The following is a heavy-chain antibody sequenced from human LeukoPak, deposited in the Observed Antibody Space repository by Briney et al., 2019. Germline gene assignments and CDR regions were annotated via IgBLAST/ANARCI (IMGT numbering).Heavy chain of an antibody. D-gene: IGHD4-17*01. CDR3: VRANGDYSYYYYYMDV. J-gene: IGHJ6*03. CDR2: ISSSSSYI. V-gene: IGHV3-21*01. CDR1: GFTFSSYS. Sequence: GGSLRLSCAASGFTFSSYSMNWVRQAPGKGLEWVSSISSSSSYIYYTDSVKGRFTISRDNAKNSLYLQMNSLRAEDTAVYYCVRANGDYSYYYYYMDVWGKGTTVTISS.